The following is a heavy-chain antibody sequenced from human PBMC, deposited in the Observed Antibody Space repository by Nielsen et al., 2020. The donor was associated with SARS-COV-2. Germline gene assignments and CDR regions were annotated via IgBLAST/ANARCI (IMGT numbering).Heavy chain of an antibody. D-gene: IGHD3-3*01. CDR1: GFRFNTYG. Sequence: GESLKISCAASGFRFNTYGMHWVRQAPGKGLEWVAIISYDGSNTYYADSVKGRFTISRDNSKNTLYLQMNSLRPEDTAVYYCAKDQDDAYYYYYYMDVWGKGTTVTVSS. J-gene: IGHJ6*03. CDR2: ISYDGSNT. V-gene: IGHV3-30*18. CDR3: AKDQDDAYYYYYYMDV.